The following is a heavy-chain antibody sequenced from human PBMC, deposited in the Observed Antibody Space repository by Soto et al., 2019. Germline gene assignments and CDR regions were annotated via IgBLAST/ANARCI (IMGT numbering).Heavy chain of an antibody. CDR2: IYYSGST. CDR1: GGSISSSDYY. J-gene: IGHJ5*02. Sequence: SETLSLTCTVSGGSISSSDYYWGWIRQPPRKGLEWIGSIYYSGSTYYNPSLKSRVTISVDTSKNQFSLKLNSVTAADTAVYYCARNGGYCSSASCFANWFDPWGQGTLVTVSS. CDR3: ARNGGYCSSASCFANWFDP. V-gene: IGHV4-39*01. D-gene: IGHD2-2*01.